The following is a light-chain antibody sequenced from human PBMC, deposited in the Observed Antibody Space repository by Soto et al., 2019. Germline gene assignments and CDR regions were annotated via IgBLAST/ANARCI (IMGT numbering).Light chain of an antibody. CDR1: SSNIGAGYD. V-gene: IGLV1-40*01. Sequence: QSVLTQQPSVSGAPGQRVTISCTGSSSNIGAGYDVHWYQHLPGTAPKLLIYGNNNRPSGVPDRFSGSKSGTSASLAITGLQAEDEADYYCQSYDTSLGAYVFGSGTKVTVL. CDR3: QSYDTSLGAYV. J-gene: IGLJ1*01. CDR2: GNN.